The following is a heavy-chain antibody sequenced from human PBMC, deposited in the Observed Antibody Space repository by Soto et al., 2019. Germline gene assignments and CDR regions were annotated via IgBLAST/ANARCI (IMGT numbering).Heavy chain of an antibody. CDR1: GGSISSGDYY. J-gene: IGHJ4*02. D-gene: IGHD3-22*01. CDR3: ARSSGYYSFPQYYFDY. CDR2: IYYSGST. Sequence: QVQLQESGPGLVKPSQTLSLTCTVSGGSISSGDYYWSWIRQPPGKGLEWIGYIYYSGSTYYNPSLKSRVTISVDTSKNQFSLKLSSVTAADTAVYYCARSSGYYSFPQYYFDYWGQGTLVTVSS. V-gene: IGHV4-30-4*01.